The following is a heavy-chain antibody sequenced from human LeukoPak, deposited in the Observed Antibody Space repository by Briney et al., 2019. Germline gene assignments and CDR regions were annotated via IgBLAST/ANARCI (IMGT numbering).Heavy chain of an antibody. CDR2: IWHDGSNK. CDR3: ARGAYSSSWSRDWFDP. J-gene: IGHJ5*02. Sequence: GRSLRLSCAASGFTFNSYGMHWVRQAPGKGLEWVAVIWHDGSNKYHADSVKDRFTISRDNSKNTLYLQMNSLGAEDTAVYYCARGAYSSSWSRDWFDPLGQGTLVTVSS. V-gene: IGHV3-33*01. D-gene: IGHD6-13*01. CDR1: GFTFNSYG.